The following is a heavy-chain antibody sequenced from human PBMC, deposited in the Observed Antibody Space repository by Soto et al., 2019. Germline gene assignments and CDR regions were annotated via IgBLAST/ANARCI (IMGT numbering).Heavy chain of an antibody. D-gene: IGHD2-15*01. V-gene: IGHV3-23*01. J-gene: IGHJ3*02. CDR1: GFTFSSYA. CDR2: ISGSGGST. CDR3: AKLFIWAPPTLLGYCSGGSCYSLAFDI. Sequence: PGGSLRLSCAASGFTFSSYAMSWVRQAPGKGLEWVSAISGSGGSTYYADSVKGRFTISRDNSKNTLYLQMNSLRAEDTAVYYCAKLFIWAPPTLLGYCSGGSCYSLAFDIWGQGTMVTVSS.